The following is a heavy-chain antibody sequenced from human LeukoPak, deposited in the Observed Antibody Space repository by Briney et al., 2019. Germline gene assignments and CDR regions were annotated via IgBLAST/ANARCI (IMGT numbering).Heavy chain of an antibody. D-gene: IGHD3-22*01. V-gene: IGHV3-7*02. Sequence: GGSLRLSCAASGFIYSSYCMIWVRQAPGKGLEWVANIKPDGSEKYHVDSVKGRFTISRDNAKNSLYLQMNSLRAEDTAVYYCAVTYYYDSSGYENWYRGTLVTVSS. CDR3: AVTYYYDSSGYEN. CDR2: IKPDGSEK. J-gene: IGHJ4*02. CDR1: GFIYSSYC.